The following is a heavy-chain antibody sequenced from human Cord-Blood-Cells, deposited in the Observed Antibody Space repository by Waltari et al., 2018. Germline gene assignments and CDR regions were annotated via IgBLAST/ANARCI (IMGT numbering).Heavy chain of an antibody. CDR1: GGTFRSYA. D-gene: IGHD6-6*01. V-gene: IGHV1-69*01. J-gene: IGHJ2*01. CDR3: ARVFSRGAARPGYFDL. CDR2: IIPIFGTA. Sequence: QVQLVQSGAEVKKPGSSVKVSCKASGGTFRSYAISWVRQAPGQGLEWMGGIIPIFGTANYAQKFQGRVTITADESTSTAYMELSSLRSEDTAVYYCARVFSRGAARPGYFDLWGRGTLVTVSS.